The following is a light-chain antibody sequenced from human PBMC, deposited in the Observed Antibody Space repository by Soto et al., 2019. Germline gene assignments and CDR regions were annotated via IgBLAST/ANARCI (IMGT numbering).Light chain of an antibody. CDR2: GAS. V-gene: IGKV3-20*01. Sequence: FKQSPSTLSVTQGERATLSCRASQTVSRSLAWYQQRPGQAPRLLIYGASTRATDVPDRFSGSGSGADFTLSISRLEPEDFAVYYCQQYGSSPPRTFGQGTKVDI. CDR3: QQYGSSPPRT. J-gene: IGKJ1*01. CDR1: QTVSRS.